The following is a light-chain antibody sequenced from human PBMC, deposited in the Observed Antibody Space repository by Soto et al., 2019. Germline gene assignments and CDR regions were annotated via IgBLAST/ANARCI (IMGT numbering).Light chain of an antibody. CDR3: QYYNRSNQGV. J-gene: IGLJ1*01. Sequence: NFMLTQPHSVSESPGKTVTISCTRSSGSIASNYVQWYQQRPGSAPTPVIYEDNQRPSGVPDRFSGSFDSSSNSASLTISRLKTEDEAEYYCQYYNRSNQGVFGTGTKVTVL. V-gene: IGLV6-57*03. CDR2: EDN. CDR1: SGSIASNY.